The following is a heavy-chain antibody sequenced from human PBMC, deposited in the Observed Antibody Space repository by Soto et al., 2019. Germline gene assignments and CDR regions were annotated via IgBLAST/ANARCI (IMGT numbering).Heavy chain of an antibody. CDR1: GFTFSDYY. V-gene: IGHV3-11*06. CDR3: VRDARLASY. D-gene: IGHD3-9*01. CDR2: INGTSSDT. J-gene: IGHJ4*02. Sequence: PGGSLRLSCAASGFTFSDYYMNWLRQAPGKGLEWVSYINGTSSDTNYADSVKGRFTISRGNAKNSLYLQMNSLRAEDTAVYYCVRDARLASYWGLGTLVTVSS.